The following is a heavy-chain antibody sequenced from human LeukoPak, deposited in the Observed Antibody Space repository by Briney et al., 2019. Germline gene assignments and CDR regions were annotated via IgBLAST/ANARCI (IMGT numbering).Heavy chain of an antibody. CDR2: IYTSGST. V-gene: IGHV4-4*07. CDR1: GDSISSYY. CDR3: AVIIAGRPDYFDY. J-gene: IGHJ4*02. D-gene: IGHD6-6*01. Sequence: SETLSLTCTVSGDSISSYYWSWIRQPAGKGLEWIGRIYTSGSTNYNPSLKSRVTMSVDTSKNQFSLNMRSVTGADTAVYYCAVIIAGRPDYFDYWGQGSLVTVSS.